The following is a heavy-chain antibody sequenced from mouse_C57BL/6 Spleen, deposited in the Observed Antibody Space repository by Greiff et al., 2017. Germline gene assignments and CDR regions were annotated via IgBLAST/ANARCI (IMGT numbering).Heavy chain of an antibody. CDR1: GYAFSSYW. J-gene: IGHJ2*01. D-gene: IGHD1-1*01. Sequence: VQLQQSGPELVKPGASVKISCKASGYAFSSYWMNWVKQRPGKGLEWIGRIYPGDGDTNYNGQFKGKATLTADKSSSTAYMQLSSLTSEDAAVFFCSRDYYGSSYPYYFDYWGQGTTLTGSS. V-gene: IGHV1-82*01. CDR3: SRDYYGSSYPYYFDY. CDR2: IYPGDGDT.